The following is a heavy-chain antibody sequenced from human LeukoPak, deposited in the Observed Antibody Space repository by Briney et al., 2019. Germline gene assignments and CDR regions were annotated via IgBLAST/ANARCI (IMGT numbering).Heavy chain of an antibody. CDR3: ASRIGTYYDFWSGYLDY. V-gene: IGHV3-66*02. J-gene: IGHJ4*02. Sequence: GGSLRLSCAASGFTVSSNYMSWVRQAPGKGLEWVSVIYSGGSTYYADSVKGRFTISRDNSKNTLYLQMNSLRAEDTAVYYCASRIGTYYDFWSGYLDYWGQGTLVTVSS. CDR2: IYSGGST. CDR1: GFTVSSNY. D-gene: IGHD3-3*01.